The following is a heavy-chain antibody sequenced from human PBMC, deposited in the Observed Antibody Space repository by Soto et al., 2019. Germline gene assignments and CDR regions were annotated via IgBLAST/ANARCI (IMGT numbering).Heavy chain of an antibody. Sequence: QVQLQESGPGLVKPSETLSLTCTVSGGSISSYYWSWIRQPPGKGLEWIGYIYYSGSTNYNPSLKSRVTIXXATSKNQFSLRLSSVTAADTDVYYGARVWGGAFDIWGQGTMVTVSS. CDR1: GGSISSYY. D-gene: IGHD3-10*01. CDR3: ARVWGGAFDI. V-gene: IGHV4-59*01. CDR2: IYYSGST. J-gene: IGHJ3*02.